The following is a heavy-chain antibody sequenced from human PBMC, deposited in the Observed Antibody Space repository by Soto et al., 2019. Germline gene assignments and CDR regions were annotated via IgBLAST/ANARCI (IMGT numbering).Heavy chain of an antibody. D-gene: IGHD3-10*01. J-gene: IGHJ4*02. CDR1: GFTFSSYA. Sequence: PGGSLRLSCAASGFTFSSYAMHWVRQAPGKGLEWVAVISYDGSNKYYADSVKGRFTISRDNSKNTLYLQMSSLRAEDTAVYYCARDFYYGSGSYFDYWGQGTLVTVSS. V-gene: IGHV3-30-3*01. CDR3: ARDFYYGSGSYFDY. CDR2: ISYDGSNK.